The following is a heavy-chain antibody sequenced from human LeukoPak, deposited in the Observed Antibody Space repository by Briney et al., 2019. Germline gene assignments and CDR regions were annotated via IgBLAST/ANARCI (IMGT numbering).Heavy chain of an antibody. CDR3: ARRGTGHGMDV. V-gene: IGHV3-74*01. D-gene: IGHD1-1*01. CDR1: GFTLNNYW. CDR2: INNDGSSA. J-gene: IGHJ6*02. Sequence: GGSLRLSCAASGFTLNNYWIHWVRQVPGKGLVWASRINNDGSSASYVDSVKGRFTISRDNAKNTLFLQMNSLRAEDTAVYYCARRGTGHGMDVWGQGTTVIVSS.